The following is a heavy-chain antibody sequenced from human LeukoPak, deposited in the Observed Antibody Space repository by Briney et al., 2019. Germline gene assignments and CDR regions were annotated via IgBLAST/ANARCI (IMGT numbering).Heavy chain of an antibody. D-gene: IGHD3-22*01. CDR2: ISYDGSNK. V-gene: IGHV3-30*03. Sequence: PGGSLRLSCAASGFTFSSYGMHWVRQAPGKGLEWVAVISYDGSNKYYADSVKGRFTISRDNSKNTLYLQMNSLRAEDTAVYYCARLRYYYDSSGYPAPDYWGQGTLVTVSS. CDR3: ARLRYYYDSSGYPAPDY. J-gene: IGHJ4*02. CDR1: GFTFSSYG.